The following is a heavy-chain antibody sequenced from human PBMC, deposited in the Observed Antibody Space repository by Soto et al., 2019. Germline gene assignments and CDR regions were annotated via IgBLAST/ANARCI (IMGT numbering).Heavy chain of an antibody. D-gene: IGHD5-18*01. CDR1: GGTFSSYA. J-gene: IGHJ4*02. CDR2: IIPIFGTA. Sequence: QVQLVQSGAEVKKPGSSVKVSCKASGGTFSSYAISWVRQAPGQGLEWMGGIIPIFGTANYAQKFQGRVTITADESTSTAYMELSSLRSDDSAVYYCARGRQLSLLYYFDYWGQGTLVTVSS. V-gene: IGHV1-69*12. CDR3: ARGRQLSLLYYFDY.